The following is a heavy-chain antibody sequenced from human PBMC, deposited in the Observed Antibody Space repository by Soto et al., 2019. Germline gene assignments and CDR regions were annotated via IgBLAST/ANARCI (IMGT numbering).Heavy chain of an antibody. Sequence: LCGGSISSGGYFWSWIRQHPGKGLEWIGYIYYSGSTYYNPSLKSRVTISVDTSKNQFSLKLSSVTAADTAVYYCARVGAYYDILTGYHGGTFDYWGQGTLVTVSS. CDR1: GGSISSGGYF. CDR3: ARVGAYYDILTGYHGGTFDY. J-gene: IGHJ4*02. D-gene: IGHD3-9*01. V-gene: IGHV4-31*02. CDR2: IYYSGST.